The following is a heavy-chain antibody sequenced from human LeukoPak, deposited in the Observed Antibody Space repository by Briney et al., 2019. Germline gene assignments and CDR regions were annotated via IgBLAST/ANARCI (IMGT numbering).Heavy chain of an antibody. CDR3: AKEGTTVTTVAFDI. D-gene: IGHD4-11*01. CDR1: VFIFSTYG. V-gene: IGHV3-30*02. J-gene: IGHJ3*02. CDR2: IRFDGINK. Sequence: GGSLRLSCAASVFIFSTYGMHWVRQAPGKGLEWVAFIRFDGINKNYADSVKGRFTISRDDSKNTLYLNMNSLRAEDTGVYYCAKEGTTVTTVAFDIWGQGTMVTVSA.